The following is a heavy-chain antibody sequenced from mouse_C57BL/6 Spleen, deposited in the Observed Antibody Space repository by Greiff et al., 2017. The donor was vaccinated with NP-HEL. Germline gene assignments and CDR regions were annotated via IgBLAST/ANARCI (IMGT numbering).Heavy chain of an antibody. D-gene: IGHD4-1*01. CDR2: IDPSDSYT. CDR3: ARNWNEYYFDY. Sequence: QVQLKQPGAELVMPGASVKLSCKASGYTFTSYWMHWVKQRPGQGLEWIGEIDPSDSYTNYNQKFKGKSTLTVDKSSSTAYMQLSSLTSEDSAVYYCARNWNEYYFDYWGQGTTLTVSS. CDR1: GYTFTSYW. J-gene: IGHJ2*01. V-gene: IGHV1-69*01.